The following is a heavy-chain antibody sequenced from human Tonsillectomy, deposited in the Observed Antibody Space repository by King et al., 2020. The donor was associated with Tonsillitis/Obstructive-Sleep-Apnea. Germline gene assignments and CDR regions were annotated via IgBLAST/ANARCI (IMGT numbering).Heavy chain of an antibody. Sequence: VQLVESGGGLVKPGGSLRLSCAASGFTFSDYYMSWIRQAPGKGLEWVSYISSSSSSTNYADSVKCRFTLSRDNAKNSLYLQMNSLRAEDTAVYYCARRQWELLGHGAFDIWGQGTMVSVSS. J-gene: IGHJ3*02. V-gene: IGHV3-11*05. CDR1: GFTFSDYY. CDR3: ARRQWELLGHGAFDI. CDR2: ISSSSSST. D-gene: IGHD1-26*01.